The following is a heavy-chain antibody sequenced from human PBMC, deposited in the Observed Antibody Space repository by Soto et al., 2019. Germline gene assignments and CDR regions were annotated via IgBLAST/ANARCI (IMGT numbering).Heavy chain of an antibody. V-gene: IGHV3-23*01. Sequence: GSLRLSCAASGFTFSSYAMSWVRQAPGKGLEWVSGISGSGDSTYYADSVKGRFTISRDNSKNTLYLQMNSLRAEDTAVYYCAKGVPGIAVAGTGYFQHWGQGSLVTVAS. D-gene: IGHD6-19*01. J-gene: IGHJ1*01. CDR2: ISGSGDST. CDR1: GFTFSSYA. CDR3: AKGVPGIAVAGTGYFQH.